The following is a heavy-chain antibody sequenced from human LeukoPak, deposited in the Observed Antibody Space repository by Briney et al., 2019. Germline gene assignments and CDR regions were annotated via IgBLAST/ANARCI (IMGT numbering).Heavy chain of an antibody. CDR2: ISYEGSVT. D-gene: IGHD3-10*01. CDR3: VRDRAPWGGALGGAKGMDV. CDR1: GFTFSNYA. J-gene: IGHJ6*04. V-gene: IGHV3-30*04. Sequence: PGKSLRLSCAVSGFTFSNYAFHWVRQPPGKGLEWAAVISYEGSVTYYADSVKGRFTISRDNSKNTLDLQMNSLRVEDTAVYYCVRDRAPWGGALGGAKGMDVWGEGTTVTVSS.